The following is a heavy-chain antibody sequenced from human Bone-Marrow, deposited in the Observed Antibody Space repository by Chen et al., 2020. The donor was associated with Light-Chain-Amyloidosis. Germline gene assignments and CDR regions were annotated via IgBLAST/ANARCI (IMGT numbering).Heavy chain of an antibody. J-gene: IGHJ3*01. V-gene: IGHV3-64D*09. CDR3: VRAPRPGRRDAFDV. Sequence: EEQLVESGVGLVQPWGSVRLSCSASGFTFSSNTMYWVRQAPGKGLEYISGITTDGHHTNYADALKVRFTISRDNSNYTLFLQMSSLSLDDTAVYYCVRAPRPGRRDAFDVLGQGTLVTVSS. CDR1: GFTFSSNT. CDR2: ITTDGHHT.